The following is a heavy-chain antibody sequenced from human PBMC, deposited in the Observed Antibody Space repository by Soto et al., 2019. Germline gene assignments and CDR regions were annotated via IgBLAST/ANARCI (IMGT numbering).Heavy chain of an antibody. CDR3: ASATVVAGTFDY. CDR2: ISSGSSNI. D-gene: IGHD2-15*01. J-gene: IGHJ4*02. CDR1: GFAFRSYN. V-gene: IGHV3-21*01. Sequence: EVQLVESGGGLVKPGGSLTLSCAGSGFAFRSYNMNWVRQSPGKGLEWVASISSGSSNIYYADSVKGRFTISRDNDKNSLYLQMDSLRAEESAVYYCASATVVAGTFDYWGQGTLVTVSS.